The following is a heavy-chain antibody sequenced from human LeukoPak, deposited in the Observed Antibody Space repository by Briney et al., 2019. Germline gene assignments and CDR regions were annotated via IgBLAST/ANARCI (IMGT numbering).Heavy chain of an antibody. Sequence: GGSLRLSCAASGFTVSSNYMSWVRQAPGKGLEWVSVIYSGGSTYYADSVKGRFTISRDNAKNSLYLQMNSLRAEDTAVYYCARAVDYYDSSGYPCYYYMDVWGKGTTVTISS. V-gene: IGHV3-53*01. D-gene: IGHD3-22*01. CDR1: GFTVSSNY. CDR3: ARAVDYYDSSGYPCYYYMDV. CDR2: IYSGGST. J-gene: IGHJ6*03.